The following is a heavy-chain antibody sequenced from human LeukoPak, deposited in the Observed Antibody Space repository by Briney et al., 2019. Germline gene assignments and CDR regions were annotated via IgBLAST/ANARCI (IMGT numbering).Heavy chain of an antibody. CDR1: GYTLTELS. CDR3: ARDRNTMIVVIDAFDI. V-gene: IGHV1-24*01. CDR2: FDPEDGET. Sequence: ASVKVSCKVSGYTLTELSMHWVRQAPGKGLEWMGGFDPEDGETIYAQKFQGRVTMTEDTSTDTAYMELSSLRSDDTAVYYCARDRNTMIVVIDAFDIWGQGTMVTVSS. J-gene: IGHJ3*02. D-gene: IGHD3-22*01.